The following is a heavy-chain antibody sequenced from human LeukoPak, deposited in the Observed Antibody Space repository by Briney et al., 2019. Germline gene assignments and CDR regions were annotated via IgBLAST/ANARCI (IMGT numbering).Heavy chain of an antibody. CDR3: ARAQKDLALPHITGPSDPFDF. CDR1: GFSLSGYN. J-gene: IGHJ3*01. Sequence: GGSLRLSCAASGFSLSGYNINWVRQAPGKGLEWVSSISRSSSFLLYANSVRGRFTISRDIAKKSVYLQMSSLRVDDTAIYYCARAQKDLALPHITGPSDPFDFWGQGTMVTVSS. V-gene: IGHV3-21*01. D-gene: IGHD1-1*01. CDR2: ISRSSSFL.